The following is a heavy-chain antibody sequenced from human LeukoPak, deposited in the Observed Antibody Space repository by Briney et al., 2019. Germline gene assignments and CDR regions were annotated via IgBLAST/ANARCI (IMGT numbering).Heavy chain of an antibody. CDR3: TTEGGYSGYDGDY. CDR2: IKSKTDGGTT. V-gene: IGHV3-15*01. D-gene: IGHD5-12*01. J-gene: IGHJ4*02. Sequence: GGSLRLSCAASGFTFSNAWMSWVRQAPGKGLEWVGRIKSKTDGGTTDYAAPAKGRFTISRDDSKNTLYLQMNSLKTEDTAVYYCTTEGGYSGYDGDYWGQGTLVTVSS. CDR1: GFTFSNAW.